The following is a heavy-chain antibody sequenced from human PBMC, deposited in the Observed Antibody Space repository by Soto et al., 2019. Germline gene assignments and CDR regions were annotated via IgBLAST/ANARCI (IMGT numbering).Heavy chain of an antibody. V-gene: IGHV3-7*05. Sequence: GGSLRLSCAASGFSFISYSMSWVRQAPGKGLEWVANINQDGSEKYYVDSVKGRFIISRDNAENSLYLQMSSLIAEDTAVYYCTSLMVRGVMWLDYWGQGALVTVSS. CDR3: TSLMVRGVMWLDY. D-gene: IGHD3-10*01. CDR2: INQDGSEK. CDR1: GFSFISYS. J-gene: IGHJ4*02.